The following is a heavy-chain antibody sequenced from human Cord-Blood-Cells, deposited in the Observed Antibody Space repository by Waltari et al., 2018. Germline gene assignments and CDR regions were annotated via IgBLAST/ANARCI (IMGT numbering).Heavy chain of an antibody. J-gene: IGHJ4*02. D-gene: IGHD2-2*02. CDR2: FDPEEGET. V-gene: IGHV1-24*01. Sequence: QVQLVQSGAEVKKPGASVKVSCKVSGYTLTELSMHWVRQAPGKGLEWMGGFDPEEGETIYAQKSQGRVTMTEDTSTDTAYMELSSLRSEDTAVYYCATAVQYCSSTSCYTRIFDYWGQGTLVTVSS. CDR1: GYTLTELS. CDR3: ATAVQYCSSTSCYTRIFDY.